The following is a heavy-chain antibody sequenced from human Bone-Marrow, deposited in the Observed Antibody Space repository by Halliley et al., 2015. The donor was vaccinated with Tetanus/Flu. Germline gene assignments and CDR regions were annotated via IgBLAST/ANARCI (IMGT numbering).Heavy chain of an antibody. J-gene: IGHJ4*02. V-gene: IGHV3-21*01. Sequence: SLRLSCAASGLTFSTYSMNWVRQAPGKGLEWVSSISTNNSYVSYAGPVRGRFTISRDNAKTSLYLQMNTLRAEDTAVYYCASGRNFNYWGLGTLVTVSS. CDR2: ISTNNSYV. CDR3: ASGRNFNY. CDR1: GLTFSTYS.